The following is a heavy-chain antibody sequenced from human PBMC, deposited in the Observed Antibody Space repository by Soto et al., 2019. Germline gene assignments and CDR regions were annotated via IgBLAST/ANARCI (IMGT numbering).Heavy chain of an antibody. CDR2: ISGSGGST. CDR1: GFTFSSYA. CDR3: AKDLIVGATRAVAADAFDI. V-gene: IGHV3-23*01. D-gene: IGHD1-26*01. J-gene: IGHJ3*02. Sequence: GGSLRLCCAASGFTFSSYAMSWVRQAPGKGLEWVSAISGSGGSTYYADSVKGRFTISRDNSKNTLYLQMNSLRAEDTAVYYCAKDLIVGATRAVAADAFDIWGQGTMVTVSS.